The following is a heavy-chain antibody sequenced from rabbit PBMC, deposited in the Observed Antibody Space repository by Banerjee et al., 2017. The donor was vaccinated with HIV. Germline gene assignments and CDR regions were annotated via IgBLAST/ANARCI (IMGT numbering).Heavy chain of an antibody. CDR1: GIDFSGYYY. Sequence: QEQLEESGGGLVKPGGTLTLTCKASGIDFSGYYYMCWVRQAPGKGLEWIACIDISSGSTYYASWAKGRFTISKTSSTTVTLQMTSLTDADTATYFCARGQDYGYFNLWGQGTLVT. D-gene: IGHD6-1*01. V-gene: IGHV1S45*01. J-gene: IGHJ4*01. CDR2: IDISSGST. CDR3: ARGQDYGYFNL.